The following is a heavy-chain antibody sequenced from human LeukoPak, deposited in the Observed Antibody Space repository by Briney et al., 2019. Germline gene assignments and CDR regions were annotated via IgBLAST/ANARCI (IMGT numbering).Heavy chain of an antibody. CDR1: GGSVTSGSYY. CDR2: ISYRGST. CDR3: ARGREGDFWSGYLSWFDP. J-gene: IGHJ5*02. Sequence: SETLSLTCSVSGGSVTSGSYYWSWIRQPPGKELEWIGYISYRGSTNYNPSLKSRVTISVDTSKNQFSLKLSSVTAADTAVYYCARGREGDFWSGYLSWFDPWGQGTLVTVSS. V-gene: IGHV4-61*01. D-gene: IGHD3-3*01.